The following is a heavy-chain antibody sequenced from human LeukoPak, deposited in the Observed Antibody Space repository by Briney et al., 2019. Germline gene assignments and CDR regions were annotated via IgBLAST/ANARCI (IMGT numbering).Heavy chain of an antibody. D-gene: IGHD2-2*01. CDR2: IGTAGDT. Sequence: PGGSLRLSCAASGFTFSSYDMHWVRQATGKGLEWVSAIGTAGDTYYPGSVKGRFTISRENAKNSLYLQMNSLRAGDTAVYYCARAVGLCSSTSCPDYYGMDVWGQGATVTVSS. V-gene: IGHV3-13*01. CDR1: GFTFSSYD. J-gene: IGHJ6*02. CDR3: ARAVGLCSSTSCPDYYGMDV.